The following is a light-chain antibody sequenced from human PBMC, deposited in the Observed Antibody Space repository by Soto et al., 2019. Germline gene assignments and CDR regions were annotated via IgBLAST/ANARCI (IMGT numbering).Light chain of an antibody. CDR1: QSVSSSY. CDR3: QQYGSSPSCT. Sequence: EIVLTQSPGTLSLSPRERATLSCRASQSVSSSYLAWYQQKPGQAPRLLIYAASGRATGIPDRFSGSGSGTDFTLTISRLEPDDFAVYYCQQYGSSPSCTFGPGTKVDIK. J-gene: IGKJ3*01. CDR2: AAS. V-gene: IGKV3-20*01.